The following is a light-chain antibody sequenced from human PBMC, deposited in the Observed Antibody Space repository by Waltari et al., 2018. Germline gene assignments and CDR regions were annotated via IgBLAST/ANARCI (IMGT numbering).Light chain of an antibody. CDR3: QQRSNWPRT. J-gene: IGKJ3*01. Sequence: EIVLTQSPATLSLSPGARATLSCMASQSVSSYLAWYQQKPGQAPRLLIYDASNRATGIPARFSGSGSGTDFTLTISSLEPEDCAVYYCQQRSNWPRTFGPGTKVDIK. V-gene: IGKV3-11*01. CDR2: DAS. CDR1: QSVSSY.